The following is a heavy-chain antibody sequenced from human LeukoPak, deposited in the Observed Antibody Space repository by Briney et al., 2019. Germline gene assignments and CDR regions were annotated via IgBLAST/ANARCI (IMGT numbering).Heavy chain of an antibody. CDR3: ARHAPGRIAVAGFYYGMDV. V-gene: IGHV4-61*02. J-gene: IGHJ6*02. Sequence: PSETLSLTCTVSGGSISSGSYFWSWIRQPAGKGLEWIGRINTSGSTNYNPSLKSRVTMSVDTSKNQFSLKLNSVTAADTAVYYCARHAPGRIAVAGFYYGMDVWGQGTTVTVSS. D-gene: IGHD6-19*01. CDR2: INTSGST. CDR1: GGSISSGSYF.